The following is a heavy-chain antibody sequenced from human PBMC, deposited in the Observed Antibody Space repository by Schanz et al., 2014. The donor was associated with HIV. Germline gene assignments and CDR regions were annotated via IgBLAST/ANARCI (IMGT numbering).Heavy chain of an antibody. D-gene: IGHD6-19*01. CDR1: GFTFSDFY. J-gene: IGHJ4*02. CDR2: ISDSGSRR. CDR3: AKDRAPGIEVAGTFDN. Sequence: VQLVESGGGVVQPGGSLRLSCAVSGFTFSDFYMTWIRQAPGKGLEWISYISDSGSRRFYADSVQGRFTISRDKTKNSLYLEMNSLRAEDTAVYYCAKDRAPGIEVAGTFDNWGQGILVTVSS. V-gene: IGHV3-11*01.